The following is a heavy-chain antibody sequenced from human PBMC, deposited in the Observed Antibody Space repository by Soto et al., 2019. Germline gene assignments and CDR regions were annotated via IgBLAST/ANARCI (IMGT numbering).Heavy chain of an antibody. CDR3: ARLYLDGYNFDY. J-gene: IGHJ4*02. V-gene: IGHV4-31*03. D-gene: IGHD5-12*01. Sequence: SETLSLTYTVSGGSISSGGYYWSWIRQHTGKGLEWIGYNCYSGGTYYTPSLKSRLTISVDTSKNQFSLKLSSVTAADTAVYYCARLYLDGYNFDYWGQGTLVTVSS. CDR1: GGSISSGGYY. CDR2: NCYSGGT.